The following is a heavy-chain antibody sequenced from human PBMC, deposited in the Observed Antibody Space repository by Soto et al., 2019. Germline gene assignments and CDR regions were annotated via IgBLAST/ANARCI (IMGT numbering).Heavy chain of an antibody. V-gene: IGHV4-4*02. CDR3: ASVDDSSGYRAEAFDI. D-gene: IGHD3-22*01. CDR2: IYHSGST. J-gene: IGHJ3*02. Sequence: SETLSLTCAVSGGSISSSNWWSWVRQPPGKGLEWIGEIYHSGSTNYNPSLKSRVTISVDKSENQFSLKLSSVTAADTAVYYCASVDDSSGYRAEAFDIWGQGTMVTVSS. CDR1: GGSISSSNW.